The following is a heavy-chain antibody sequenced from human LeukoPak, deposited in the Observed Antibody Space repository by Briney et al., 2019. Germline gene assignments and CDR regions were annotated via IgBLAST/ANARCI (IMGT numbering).Heavy chain of an antibody. CDR2: ISYDGSNK. J-gene: IGHJ4*02. V-gene: IGHV3-30*03. CDR1: GFTFSDYY. D-gene: IGHD2/OR15-2a*01. Sequence: GGSLRLSCAASGFTFSDYYMSWIRQAPGKGLEWVAVISYDGSNKYYADSVKGRFTISRDNSKNTLYLQMNSLRAEDTAVYYCARNGAAPKIFLFDYWGQGTLVTVSS. CDR3: ARNGAAPKIFLFDY.